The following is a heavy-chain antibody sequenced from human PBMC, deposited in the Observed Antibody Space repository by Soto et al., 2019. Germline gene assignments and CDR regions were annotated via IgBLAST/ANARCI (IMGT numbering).Heavy chain of an antibody. CDR3: AKDLYDFWSGYPPYNWFDP. Sequence: QVQLVESGGGVVQPGRSLRLSCAASGFTFSSYGMHWVRQAPGKGLEWVAVISYDGSNKYYADSVKGRFTISRDNSKNTLYLQMNSLRAEDTAVYYCAKDLYDFWSGYPPYNWFDPWGQGTRVTVSS. CDR1: GFTFSSYG. D-gene: IGHD3-3*01. CDR2: ISYDGSNK. J-gene: IGHJ5*02. V-gene: IGHV3-30*18.